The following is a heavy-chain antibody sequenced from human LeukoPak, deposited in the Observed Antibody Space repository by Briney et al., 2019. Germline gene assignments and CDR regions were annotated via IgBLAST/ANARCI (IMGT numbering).Heavy chain of an antibody. CDR2: ISAYNGNT. V-gene: IGHV1-18*01. J-gene: IGHJ4*02. CDR1: GYTFTSFG. Sequence: ASVKVSCKASGYTFTSFGISWVRQAPGQGPEWMGWISAYNGNTNYIQKFQGRVTMTTDTSTNTAYMELRSLTSDDTAVYYCARDLGLDTTMIFLDYWGQGTLVTVSS. CDR3: ARDLGLDTTMIFLDY. D-gene: IGHD5-18*01.